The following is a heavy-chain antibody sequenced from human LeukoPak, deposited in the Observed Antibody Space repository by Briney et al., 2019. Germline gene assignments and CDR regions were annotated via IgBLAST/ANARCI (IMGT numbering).Heavy chain of an antibody. CDR3: ASNSGSSLPFDY. J-gene: IGHJ4*02. CDR2: IYSGGST. V-gene: IGHV3-66*01. CDR1: GVIVSGNY. Sequence: QSGGSLRLSCAASGVIVSGNYMSWVRQAPGKGLEWVSLIYSGGSTYYADSVKGRFTISRDNSKNTLYLQMNSLRAEDTAVYYCASNSGSSLPFDYWGQGTLVTVSS. D-gene: IGHD1-26*01.